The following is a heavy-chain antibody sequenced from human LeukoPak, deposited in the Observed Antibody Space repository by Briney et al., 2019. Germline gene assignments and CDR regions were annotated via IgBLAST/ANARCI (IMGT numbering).Heavy chain of an antibody. V-gene: IGHV1-24*01. D-gene: IGHD3-16*02. CDR1: GYTLTELS. CDR2: FGPEDGET. J-gene: IGHJ4*02. Sequence: GASVKVSCKVSGYTLTELSMHWVRQAPGKGLEWMGGFGPEDGETIYAQKFQGRVTMTEDTSTDTAYMELSSLRSEDTAVYYCATVVANLGDYVWGSYRHWGQGTLVTVSS. CDR3: ATVVANLGDYVWGSYRH.